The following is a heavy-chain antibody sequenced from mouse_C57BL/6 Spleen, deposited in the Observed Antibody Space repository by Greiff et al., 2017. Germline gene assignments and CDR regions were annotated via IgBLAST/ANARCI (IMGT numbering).Heavy chain of an antibody. Sequence: EVQLQQSGPVLVKPGASVKMSCKASGYTFTDYYMNWVKQSHGKSLEWIGVINPYNGGTSYNQKFKGKATLTVDKSSSTAYMELNSLTSEDSAVYYCARSLITTVAPFAYWGQGTLVTVSA. CDR1: GYTFTDYY. CDR2: INPYNGGT. V-gene: IGHV1-19*01. CDR3: ARSLITTVAPFAY. J-gene: IGHJ3*01. D-gene: IGHD1-1*01.